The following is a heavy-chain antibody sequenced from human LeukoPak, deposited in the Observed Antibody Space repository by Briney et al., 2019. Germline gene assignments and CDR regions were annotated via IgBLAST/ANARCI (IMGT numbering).Heavy chain of an antibody. CDR1: GFTFSSYG. J-gene: IGHJ3*02. Sequence: GGTLRLSCAASGFTFSSYGMNWVRQAPGKGLEWVSSISSSSLYIYYADSVKGRFTISRDNAKNSLYLQMNSLRAEDTAVYYCARAKRNAFDIWGQGTMVTVSS. CDR3: ARAKRNAFDI. CDR2: ISSSSLYI. V-gene: IGHV3-21*01.